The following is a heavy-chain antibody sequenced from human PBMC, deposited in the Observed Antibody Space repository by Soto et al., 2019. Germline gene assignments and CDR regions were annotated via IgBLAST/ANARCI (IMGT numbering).Heavy chain of an antibody. V-gene: IGHV3-30-3*01. CDR3: ARAGFLEWLLVVWYFDY. CDR2: ISYDGSNK. D-gene: IGHD3-3*01. Sequence: QVQLVESGGGVVQPGRSLRLSCAASGFTFSSYAMHWVRQAPGKGLEWVAVISYDGSNKYYADSVKGRFTISRDNSKNTLYLQMNSLRAEDTAVYYCARAGFLEWLLVVWYFDYWGQGTLVTVSS. CDR1: GFTFSSYA. J-gene: IGHJ4*02.